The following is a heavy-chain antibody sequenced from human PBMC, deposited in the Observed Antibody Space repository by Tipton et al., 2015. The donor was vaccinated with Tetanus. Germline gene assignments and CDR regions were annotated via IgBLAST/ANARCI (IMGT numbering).Heavy chain of an antibody. CDR2: IYYSGST. J-gene: IGHJ6*02. CDR1: GASIGSISYY. V-gene: IGHV4-30-4*01. Sequence: GLVKPSETLSLTCTVSGASIGSISYYWSWIRQPPGKGLELIGYIYYSGSTYYNPSLKSRVTISVDTSKNQFSLRLSSVTAADTAVYYCARDHGITWGGMGYYYGMDVWGQGTTVTVPS. D-gene: IGHD3-16*01. CDR3: ARDHGITWGGMGYYYGMDV.